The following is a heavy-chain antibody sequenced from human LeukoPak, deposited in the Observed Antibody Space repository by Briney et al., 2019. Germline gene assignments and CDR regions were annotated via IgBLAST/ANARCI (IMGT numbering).Heavy chain of an antibody. V-gene: IGHV1-69*05. CDR2: IIPIFGTA. D-gene: IGHD6-13*01. J-gene: IGHJ4*02. Sequence: ASVKVSCKASGGTFSSYAISWVRQAPGQGLEWMGGIIPIFGTANYAQKLQGRVTMTTDTSTSTAYMELRSLRSDDTAVYYCASAGGSSWYNYWGQGTLVTVSS. CDR1: GGTFSSYA. CDR3: ASAGGSSWYNY.